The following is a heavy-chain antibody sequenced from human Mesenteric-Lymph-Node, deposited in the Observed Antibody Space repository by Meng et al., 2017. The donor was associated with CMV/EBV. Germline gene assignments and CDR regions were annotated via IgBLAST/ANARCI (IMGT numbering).Heavy chain of an antibody. D-gene: IGHD2-2*01. CDR1: GFTFSSYG. CDR3: AKDSQYFSSTSCYYYYYYGMDV. CDR2: IRYDGSNK. Sequence: GESLKISCAASGFTFSSYGMHWVRQAPGKGLEWVAFIRYDGSNKYYADSVKGRFTISRDNSKNTLYLQMNSLRAEDTAVYYCAKDSQYFSSTSCYYYYYYGMDVWGQGTTVTVSS. V-gene: IGHV3-30*02. J-gene: IGHJ6*02.